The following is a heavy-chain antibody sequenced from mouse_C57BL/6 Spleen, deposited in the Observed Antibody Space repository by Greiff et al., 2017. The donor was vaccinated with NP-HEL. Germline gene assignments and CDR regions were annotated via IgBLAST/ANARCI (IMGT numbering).Heavy chain of an antibody. CDR1: GYAFSSSW. CDR2: IYPGDGDT. CDR3: ARSQGYQAWFAY. Sequence: VMLVESGPELVKPGASVRISCKASGYAFSSSWMNWVKQRPGKGLEWIGRIYPGDGDTNYNGKFKGKATLTADKSSSTAYMQLSSLTSEDAAVYFCARSQGYQAWFAYWGQGTLVTVSA. J-gene: IGHJ3*01. V-gene: IGHV1-82*01. D-gene: IGHD2-2*01.